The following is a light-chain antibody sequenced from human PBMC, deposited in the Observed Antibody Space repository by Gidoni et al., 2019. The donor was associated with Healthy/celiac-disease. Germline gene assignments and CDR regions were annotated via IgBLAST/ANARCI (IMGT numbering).Light chain of an antibody. CDR2: DAS. V-gene: IGKV3-11*01. CDR3: QQRSNWPPGT. Sequence: ELVLTQSPATLSLSPGERATLSCRASQSISSYLAWYQQKPGQAPRLLIYDASNRATGIPARFSGSGSGTDFTLTISSLESEDFAVYYCQQRSNWPPGTFGPGTKVDIK. CDR1: QSISSY. J-gene: IGKJ3*01.